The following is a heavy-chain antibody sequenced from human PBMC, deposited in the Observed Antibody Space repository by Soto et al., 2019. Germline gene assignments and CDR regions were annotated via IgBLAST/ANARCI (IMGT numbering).Heavy chain of an antibody. Sequence: QITLKESGPTLVEPTQTLTLTCTFSGFLFSSSGVGVGWIRQPPGQALEWLAFTYWDDENRYNPSLKSRLTVFTDTTDSLAGLLLTNMDPVDTATYYCAHRRGGYNWDDGYFDFWGQGILVTVSS. V-gene: IGHV2-5*02. D-gene: IGHD1-20*01. J-gene: IGHJ4*02. CDR1: GFLFSSSGVG. CDR2: TYWDDEN. CDR3: AHRRGGYNWDDGYFDF.